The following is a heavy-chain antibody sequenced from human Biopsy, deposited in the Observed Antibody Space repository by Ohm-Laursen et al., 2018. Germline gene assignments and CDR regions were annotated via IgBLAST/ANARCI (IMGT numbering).Heavy chain of an antibody. Sequence: SDTLSLTWTVSGGSISSDYWSWIRQPPGKGLEWIGYIYYSGSTNYNPSLKSRVTISVDTSKNQFSLRLNSVTAADTAVYYCARATNSTGWPYYYFYGMDVWGQGTTVTVSS. CDR3: ARATNSTGWPYYYFYGMDV. CDR2: IYYSGST. D-gene: IGHD2/OR15-2a*01. CDR1: GGSISSDY. V-gene: IGHV4-59*07. J-gene: IGHJ6*02.